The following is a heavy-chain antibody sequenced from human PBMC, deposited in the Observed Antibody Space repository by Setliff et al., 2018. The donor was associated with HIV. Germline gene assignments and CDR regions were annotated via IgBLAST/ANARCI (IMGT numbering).Heavy chain of an antibody. CDR1: GGSISVYY. D-gene: IGHD6-6*01. CDR3: ARVHRRQLAHYYYYYMDV. Sequence: SETLSLTCTVSGGSISVYYWSWIRQPPGKGLEWIGYIYYSGSTNYNPSLKSRVTISVDTSKNQFSLKLSSVTAADTAVYYCARVHRRQLAHYYYYYMDVWGKGTTVTVSS. CDR2: IYYSGST. V-gene: IGHV4-59*01. J-gene: IGHJ6*03.